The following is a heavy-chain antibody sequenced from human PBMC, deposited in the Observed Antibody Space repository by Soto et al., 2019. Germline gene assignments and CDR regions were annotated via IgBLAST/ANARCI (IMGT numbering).Heavy chain of an antibody. CDR3: ARVYDFWSGYSNPFDY. CDR2: ISVYNGKT. V-gene: IGHV1-18*01. J-gene: IGHJ4*02. CDR1: GYTFTSFG. D-gene: IGHD3-3*01. Sequence: ASVKVSCKASGYTFTSFGISWVRQAPGQGLEWMGWISVYNGKTNYTQNLQGRVTMTTDTSTSTAYMELRSLRSDDTAVYYCARVYDFWSGYSNPFDYWGQGTLVTVSS.